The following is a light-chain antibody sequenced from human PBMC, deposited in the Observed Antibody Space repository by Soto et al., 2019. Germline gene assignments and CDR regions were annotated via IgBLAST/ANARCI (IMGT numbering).Light chain of an antibody. J-gene: IGLJ3*02. CDR2: DVT. CDR3: CSYAGASSSLL. V-gene: IGLV2-11*01. CDR1: SRDIGSYNF. Sequence: QSALTQPRSVSGSPGQSVTISCTGSSRDIGSYNFVSWFQQDPGKAPKLIIYDVTKRPSGVPDRFSASKSGNTASLTISGLQAEDEADYYCCSYAGASSSLLFGGGTKLTVL.